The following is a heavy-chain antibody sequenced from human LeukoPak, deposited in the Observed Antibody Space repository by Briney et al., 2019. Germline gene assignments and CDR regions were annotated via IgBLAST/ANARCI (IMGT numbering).Heavy chain of an antibody. D-gene: IGHD1-26*01. CDR3: ARGGIVEAVDGFDI. J-gene: IGHJ3*02. Sequence: SETLSLTCTVPGGSINSFYWNWIRQPPGKGLEWIGYIYYSGTTNYNPSLKSRVTMSIDPSKNQFSLNLKSVTAADTAVYYRARGGIVEAVDGFDIWGQGTRVIVSS. CDR1: GGSINSFY. V-gene: IGHV4-59*01. CDR2: IYYSGTT.